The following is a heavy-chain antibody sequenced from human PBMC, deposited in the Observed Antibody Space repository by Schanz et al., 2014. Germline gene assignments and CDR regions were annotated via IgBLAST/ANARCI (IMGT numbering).Heavy chain of an antibody. CDR1: GASVSSFY. Sequence: QVQLQESGPGLVKPSETLSLTCTVSGASVSSFYWSWIRQPAGKGLEWLGRVYISGSTTYNPSLGSRVTMSVDRSRNQFPLKLSSVTAADTAVYYCATGSGDFDHWGQGTLVTVSS. J-gene: IGHJ4*02. V-gene: IGHV4-4*07. CDR3: ATGSGDFDH. CDR2: VYISGST. D-gene: IGHD3-10*01.